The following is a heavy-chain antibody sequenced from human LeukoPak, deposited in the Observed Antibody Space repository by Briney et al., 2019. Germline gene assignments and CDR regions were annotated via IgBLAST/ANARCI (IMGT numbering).Heavy chain of an antibody. J-gene: IGHJ5*02. CDR1: GGPFSDYY. CDR3: AQGHDYGDYLNWFDP. D-gene: IGHD4-17*01. Sequence: SETLSLTCAVYGGPFSDYYWSWIRQPPGKGLEWIGEINHSGSTNYNPSLKSRVTISVDTSKNQFSLKLSSVTAADTAVYYCAQGHDYGDYLNWFDPWGQGTLVTVSS. V-gene: IGHV4-34*01. CDR2: INHSGST.